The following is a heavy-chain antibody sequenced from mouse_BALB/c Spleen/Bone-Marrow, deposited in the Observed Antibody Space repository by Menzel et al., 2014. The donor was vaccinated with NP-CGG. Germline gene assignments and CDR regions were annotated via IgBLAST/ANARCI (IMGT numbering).Heavy chain of an antibody. J-gene: IGHJ3*01. Sequence: VQLQQSGAELVKPGASVKLSCTASGFNIKDTYMHWVKQRPEQGLEWIGRIDPANGNTKYDPKFQGKATITADTSSNTAYLQLCSLTSEDTAVYYCASYYYGSSSFAYWGQGTLVTVSA. CDR2: IDPANGNT. D-gene: IGHD1-1*01. V-gene: IGHV14-3*02. CDR1: GFNIKDTY. CDR3: ASYYYGSSSFAY.